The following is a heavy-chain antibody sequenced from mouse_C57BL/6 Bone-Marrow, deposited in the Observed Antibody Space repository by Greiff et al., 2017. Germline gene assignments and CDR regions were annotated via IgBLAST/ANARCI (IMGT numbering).Heavy chain of an antibody. D-gene: IGHD3-2*02. CDR2: IDPETGGT. CDR3: TRGQLRGWFAY. V-gene: IGHV1-15*01. CDR1: GYTFTDYE. J-gene: IGHJ3*01. Sequence: QVQLQQSGAELVRPGASVTLSCKASGYTFTDYEMHWVKQTPVHGLEWIGAIDPETGGTAYNQKFKGKAILTADKSSSTAYMDLRSLTSEDSAVYYCTRGQLRGWFAYWGRGTLVTVSA.